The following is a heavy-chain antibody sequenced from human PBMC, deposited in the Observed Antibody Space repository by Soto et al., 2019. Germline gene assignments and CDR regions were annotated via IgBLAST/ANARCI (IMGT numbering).Heavy chain of an antibody. J-gene: IGHJ4*02. CDR3: GSSASPDAY. V-gene: IGHV3-48*01. CDR1: GFIFNSYS. D-gene: IGHD3-22*01. Sequence: EVQLVESGGGLVQPGGSLRLSCVASGFIFNSYSMNWVRQAPGKGLEWLYYINSGSTSVFYADSVKGRFTISRDNAKNSLYLQMNSLRAEDTAVYYCGSSASPDAYWGQGTLVTVSS. CDR2: INSGSTSV.